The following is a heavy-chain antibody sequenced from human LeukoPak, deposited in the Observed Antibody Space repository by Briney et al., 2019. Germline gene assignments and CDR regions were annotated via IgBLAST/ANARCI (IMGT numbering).Heavy chain of an antibody. CDR1: GFTFSRYG. CDR2: IWYDGSNK. D-gene: IGHD1-26*01. J-gene: IGHJ4*02. Sequence: GGSLRLSCAASGFTFSRYGMHWVRQAPGKGLEWVAVIWYDGSNKYYADSVKGRFTISRDNSKNTLYLQMNSLRAEDTAVYYCAKVHNSGSFPELDCWGQGTLVTVSS. CDR3: AKVHNSGSFPELDC. V-gene: IGHV3-33*06.